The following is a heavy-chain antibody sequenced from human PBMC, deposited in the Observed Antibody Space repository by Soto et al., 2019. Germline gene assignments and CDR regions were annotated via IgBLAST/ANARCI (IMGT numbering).Heavy chain of an antibody. J-gene: IGHJ6*04. CDR2: IIPIFGTA. D-gene: IGHD4-17*01. Sequence: SVTTSCKPSRGTFTSYAINWVRQPPGQGLEWMGGIIPIFGTANYVQKFHGRVTITADESTSAVYMELSSLKSEDTAVYYCATGDYGGLQYYYYSGLDVWGEGTTVSGSS. V-gene: IGHV1-69*13. CDR3: ATGDYGGLQYYYYSGLDV. CDR1: RGTFTSYA.